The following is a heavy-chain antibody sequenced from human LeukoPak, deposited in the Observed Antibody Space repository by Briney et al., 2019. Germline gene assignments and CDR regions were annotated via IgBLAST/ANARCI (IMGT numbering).Heavy chain of an antibody. V-gene: IGHV1-18*01. CDR1: GYTFTSYG. CDR2: ISAYNGNT. Sequence: VASVKVSCKASGYTFTSYGISWVRQAPGQGLEWMGWISAYNGNTNYAQKLQGRVTMTTDTSTSTAYMELSSLRSEDTAVYYCARGVPLKLRGAFDIWGQGAMVTVSS. J-gene: IGHJ3*02. D-gene: IGHD1-7*01. CDR3: ARGVPLKLRGAFDI.